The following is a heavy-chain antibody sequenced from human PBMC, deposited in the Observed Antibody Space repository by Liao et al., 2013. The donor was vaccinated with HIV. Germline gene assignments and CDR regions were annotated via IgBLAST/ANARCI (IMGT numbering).Heavy chain of an antibody. CDR3: AGGSGSFDY. J-gene: IGHJ4*02. Sequence: QVQLQESGPGLVKPSQTLSLTCTVSGGSISSGSYYWSWIRQPAGKGLEWIGYIYFGGTTNYNPSLKSRATMSVETSKNQFSLKLTSLTAADTAVYYCAGGSGSFDYWGQGTLVTVS. CDR2: IYFGGTT. V-gene: IGHV4-61*10. D-gene: IGHD2-15*01. CDR1: GGSISSGSYY.